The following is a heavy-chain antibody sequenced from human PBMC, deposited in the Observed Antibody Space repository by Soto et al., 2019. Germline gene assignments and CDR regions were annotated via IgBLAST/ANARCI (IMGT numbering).Heavy chain of an antibody. J-gene: IGHJ4*02. V-gene: IGHV3-48*02. Sequence: EVQLVESGGGLVPTWGYLRLSCAASGFTFGGYSMNWVRQAPGKGLEWISYISSLSSPRYYAESVEGRFIISRDNAKKSLYLQMNSLRDEDTAVYFCVREDILGVRSFDYWGQGTLVTVSS. CDR1: GFTFGGYS. CDR3: VREDILGVRSFDY. D-gene: IGHD3-10*01. CDR2: ISSLSSPR.